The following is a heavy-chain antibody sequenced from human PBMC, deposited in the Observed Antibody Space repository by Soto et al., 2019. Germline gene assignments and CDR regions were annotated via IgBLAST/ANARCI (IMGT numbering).Heavy chain of an antibody. CDR1: GYTFRNYG. V-gene: IGHV1-18*01. D-gene: IGHD3-16*02. CDR2: ISAYNGDT. Sequence: QVQLVQAGAGVKEPGASVKVSCRSSGYTFRNYGITWVRQAPGQGVEWMGWISAYNGDTNYAQKFQDRVTMTTDTSTSTAYMALRSLGSDDTALYSCARHVPLSLAELSLPPGIWGQGTMVTVSS. J-gene: IGHJ3*02. CDR3: ARHVPLSLAELSLPPGI.